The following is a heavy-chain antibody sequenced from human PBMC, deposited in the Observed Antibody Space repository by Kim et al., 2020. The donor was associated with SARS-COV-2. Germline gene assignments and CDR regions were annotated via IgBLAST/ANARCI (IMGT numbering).Heavy chain of an antibody. J-gene: IGHJ5*02. V-gene: IGHV4-34*01. CDR1: GGSFSGYY. Sequence: SETLSLTCAVYGGSFSGYYWSWIRQPPGKGLEWIGEINHSGSTNYNPSLKSRVTISVDTSKNQFSLKLSSVTAADTAVYYCARSRGSGYYGWFDPWGQGTLVTVSS. CDR2: INHSGST. D-gene: IGHD3-3*01. CDR3: ARSRGSGYYGWFDP.